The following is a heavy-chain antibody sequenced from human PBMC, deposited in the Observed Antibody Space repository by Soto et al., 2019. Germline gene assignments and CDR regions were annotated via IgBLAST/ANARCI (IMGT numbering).Heavy chain of an antibody. D-gene: IGHD3-22*01. Sequence: GGSLRPSCPASGFTFRNYGMNWVRQAPGQGLEWVSYIGIGSSTKYYADSVKGRFTISRDNAKNSLYLQMNSLRAEDTAVYYCARDQLYYNDISGRPLNAFDVWGQGT. J-gene: IGHJ3*01. CDR3: ARDQLYYNDISGRPLNAFDV. V-gene: IGHV3-48*01. CDR1: GFTFRNYG. CDR2: IGIGSSTK.